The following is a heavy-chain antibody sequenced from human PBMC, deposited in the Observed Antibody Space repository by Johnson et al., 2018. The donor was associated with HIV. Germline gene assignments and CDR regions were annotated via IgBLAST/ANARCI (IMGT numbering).Heavy chain of an antibody. J-gene: IGHJ3*02. V-gene: IGHV3-74*02. CDR3: ATRDPTHRPGVFDI. Sequence: MLLVESGGGLVQPGGSLRLSCAASGFTFSSYAMSWVRQAPGKGLEWVSRSNSDGSSTNYADSVKGRFTISRDKANNTLHLQMNSLRAEDTAVYYCATRDPTHRPGVFDIWGQGTMVTVSS. D-gene: IGHD1-14*01. CDR2: SNSDGSST. CDR1: GFTFSSYA.